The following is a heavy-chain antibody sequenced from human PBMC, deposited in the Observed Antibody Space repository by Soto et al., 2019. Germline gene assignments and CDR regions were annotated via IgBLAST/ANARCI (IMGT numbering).Heavy chain of an antibody. J-gene: IGHJ6*02. Sequence: PGGSLRLSCAASGFTFSSYSMNWVRQAPGKGLEWVSYISSSSSTIYYADSVKGRFTISRDNAKNSLYLQMNSLRAEDTAVYYCARDVDTAMVQALDVWGQGTTVTVS. CDR1: GFTFSSYS. CDR2: ISSSSSTI. V-gene: IGHV3-48*01. CDR3: ARDVDTAMVQALDV. D-gene: IGHD5-18*01.